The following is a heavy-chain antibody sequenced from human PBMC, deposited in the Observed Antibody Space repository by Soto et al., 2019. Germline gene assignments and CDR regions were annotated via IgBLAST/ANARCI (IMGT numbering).Heavy chain of an antibody. D-gene: IGHD2-2*01. CDR3: ATDRLPGEPLNYYHYGMDV. Sequence: QVHLVESGGGVVQPGRSLRLSCGTSGFSFSSYGMHWVRQAPGKGLEWVAMIWFDGRNEYYADSVKGRFTISRDNSKTTLYMQITSLRPEDTAVYFCATDRLPGEPLNYYHYGMDVWGQGTTVTVSS. CDR1: GFSFSSYG. V-gene: IGHV3-33*01. J-gene: IGHJ6*02. CDR2: IWFDGRNE.